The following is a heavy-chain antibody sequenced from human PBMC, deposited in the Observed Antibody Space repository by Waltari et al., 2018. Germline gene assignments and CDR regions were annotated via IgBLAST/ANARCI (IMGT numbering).Heavy chain of an antibody. Sequence: QVQLPESGPGLVKPSETLSLTCAFSGYSISSGYYWGWTRQPPGKGLEWIGRIYHSGGTYYNPSLKSRVTISVDTSKNQFSLKLSSVTAADTAVYYCVGLYSSSWYIDYWGQGTLVTVSS. CDR2: IYHSGGT. CDR1: GYSISSGYY. CDR3: VGLYSSSWYIDY. J-gene: IGHJ4*02. V-gene: IGHV4-38-2*01. D-gene: IGHD6-13*01.